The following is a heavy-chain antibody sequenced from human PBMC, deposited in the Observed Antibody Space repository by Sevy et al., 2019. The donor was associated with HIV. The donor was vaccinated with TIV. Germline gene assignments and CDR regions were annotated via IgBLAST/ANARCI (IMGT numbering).Heavy chain of an antibody. CDR3: ARGRDYGNFDY. V-gene: IGHV3-33*01. D-gene: IGHD4-17*01. CDR1: GFNFSIYG. CDR2: IWFDGSNK. Sequence: GGSLRLSCAASGFNFSIYGMHWVRQAPGKGLEWVALIWFDGSNKYYGDSVKGRFTISRDNSKNTLFLQMNSLRAEDTAVYYCARGRDYGNFDYGGQGTLVTVSS. J-gene: IGHJ4*02.